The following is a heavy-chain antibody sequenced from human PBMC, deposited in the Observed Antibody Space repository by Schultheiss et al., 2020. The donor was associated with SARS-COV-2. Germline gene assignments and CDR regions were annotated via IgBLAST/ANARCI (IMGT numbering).Heavy chain of an antibody. CDR2: INHSGST. CDR3: ARGGRGSGSYYNPYYYYYMDV. CDR1: GGSFSGYY. V-gene: IGHV4-34*01. Sequence: SETLSLTCAVYGGSFSGYYWSWIRQPPGKGLEWIGEINHSGSTNYNPSLKSRVTISVDTSKNQFSLKLSSVTAADTAVYYCARGGRGSGSYYNPYYYYYMDVWGKGTTVTVSS. J-gene: IGHJ6*03. D-gene: IGHD3-10*01.